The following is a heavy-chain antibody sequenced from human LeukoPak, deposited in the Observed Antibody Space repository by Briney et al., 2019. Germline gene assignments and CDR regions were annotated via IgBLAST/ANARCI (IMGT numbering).Heavy chain of an antibody. Sequence: ASVKVSCKASGGTFSSYAISWVRQAPGQGLEWMGRIIPIFGTANYAQKFQGRVTITTDESTSTAYMELSSLRSEDTAVYYCARGEAYEYFDYWGQGTLVTVSS. CDR2: IIPIFGTA. CDR3: ARGEAYEYFDY. D-gene: IGHD2-21*01. CDR1: GGTFSSYA. V-gene: IGHV1-69*05. J-gene: IGHJ4*02.